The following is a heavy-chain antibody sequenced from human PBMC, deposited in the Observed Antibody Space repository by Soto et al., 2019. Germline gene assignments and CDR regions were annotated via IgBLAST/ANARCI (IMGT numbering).Heavy chain of an antibody. D-gene: IGHD4-17*01. CDR3: ARGVKYGAYSRWFDP. CDR1: GNTFTSYD. V-gene: IGHV1-8*01. CDR2: MNPNSGNT. Sequence: GASVKVSCKASGNTFTSYDINWVRQATGQGLEYLGWMNPNSGNTAYVQKFQGRVTMTWDTSITTAYMELSSLRSEDTAVYLCARGVKYGAYSRWFDPWG. J-gene: IGHJ5*02.